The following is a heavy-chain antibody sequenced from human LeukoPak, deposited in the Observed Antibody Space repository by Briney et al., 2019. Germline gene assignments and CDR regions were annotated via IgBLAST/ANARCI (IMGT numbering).Heavy chain of an antibody. J-gene: IGHJ4*02. CDR1: GFTFSSYG. D-gene: IGHD1-1*01. CDR3: AKDPGQLERPYYYFDY. CDR2: IRYDGSNK. Sequence: PGGSLRLSCAASGFTFSSYGMHWVRQAPGKGLEWVAFIRYDGSNKYYADSVKGRFTISRDNSKNTLYLQMNSLRAEDTAVYYCAKDPGQLERPYYYFDYWGRGTLVTVSS. V-gene: IGHV3-30*02.